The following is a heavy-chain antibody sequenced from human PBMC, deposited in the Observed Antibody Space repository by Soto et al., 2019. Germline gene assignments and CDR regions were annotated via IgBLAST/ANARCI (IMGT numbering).Heavy chain of an antibody. Sequence: SETLSLTCTVSGGSIDSDDYYWTWIRQPPGKGLEWIGYIYSSGRTSYNPSLESRLTISIDTSKNQFSLHLNSVSAADTAVYFCERDRGNSTDFFDYWGQGTLVTVSS. CDR2: IYSSGRT. D-gene: IGHD1-1*01. CDR3: ERDRGNSTDFFDY. CDR1: GGSIDSDDYY. J-gene: IGHJ4*02. V-gene: IGHV4-30-4*01.